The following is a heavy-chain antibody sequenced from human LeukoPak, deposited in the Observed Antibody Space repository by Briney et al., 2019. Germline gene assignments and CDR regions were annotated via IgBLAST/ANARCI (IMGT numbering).Heavy chain of an antibody. CDR3: AKGSGSGWYGWFAP. CDR1: GFPFSNYA. V-gene: IGHV3-23*01. D-gene: IGHD6-19*01. CDR2: IDASGGAT. Sequence: QPGESLRLSCAASGFPFSNYAMSGVRQAPGKGLEWVSSIDASGGATYYADSVKGRFTISRDNSKNTLYLQMNTLRAEDTAVYSCAKGSGSGWYGWFAPWGQGTLVTVSS. J-gene: IGHJ5*02.